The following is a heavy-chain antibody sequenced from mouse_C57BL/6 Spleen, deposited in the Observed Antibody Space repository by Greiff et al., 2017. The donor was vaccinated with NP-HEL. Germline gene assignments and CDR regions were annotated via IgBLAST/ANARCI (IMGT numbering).Heavy chain of an antibody. CDR3: ASSNWDGY. V-gene: IGHV1-26*01. J-gene: IGHJ2*01. D-gene: IGHD4-1*01. Sequence: EVQLQQSGPELVKPGASVKISCKASGYTFTDYYMNWVKQSHGKSLEWIGDINPNNGGTSYNQKFKGKATLTVDKSSSTAYMELRSLTSEDSAVYYCASSNWDGYWGQGTTLTVSS. CDR1: GYTFTDYY. CDR2: INPNNGGT.